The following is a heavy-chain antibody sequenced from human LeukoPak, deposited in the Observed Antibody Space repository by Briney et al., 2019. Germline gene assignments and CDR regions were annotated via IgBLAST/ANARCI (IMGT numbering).Heavy chain of an antibody. J-gene: IGHJ5*02. CDR1: GDYIRSEDYY. CDR2: VNYGGGT. Sequence: SETLSLTCTVSGDYIRSEDYYCDWIRQPPGKGLEWIGDVNYGGGTYYNPSLKSRVTMSVDTSKNQFSLRLTSVTAADTAVYYCARHRRRNNWFDPWGQGTLVTVSS. CDR3: ARHRRRNNWFDP. V-gene: IGHV4-39*01.